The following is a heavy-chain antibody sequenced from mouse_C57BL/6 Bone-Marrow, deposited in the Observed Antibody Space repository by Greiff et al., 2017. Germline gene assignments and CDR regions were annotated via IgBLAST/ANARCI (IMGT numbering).Heavy chain of an antibody. CDR1: GYTFTSYW. V-gene: IGHV1-50*01. D-gene: IGHD2-4*01. J-gene: IGHJ4*01. CDR2: IDPSDSYT. CDR3: ARSDYLYAMYY. Sequence: QVQLQQPGAELVKPGASVKLSCKASGYTFTSYWMQWVKQRPGQGLEWIGEIDPSDSYTNYNQKFKGKATLTVDTSSSTAYMQLSSLTSEDSAVYYCARSDYLYAMYYWGQGTSVTVSS.